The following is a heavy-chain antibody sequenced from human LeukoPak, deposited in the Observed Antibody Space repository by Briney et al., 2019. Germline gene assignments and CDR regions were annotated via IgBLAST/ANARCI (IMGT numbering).Heavy chain of an antibody. CDR3: ARTPPSAFKPYYFDY. CDR1: GGSITSYY. V-gene: IGHV4-59*01. D-gene: IGHD3-16*01. CDR2: IYYSGST. Sequence: SETLSLTCTVSGGSITSYYWSWIRQPPGKALEWIGYIYYSGSTNYNPSLKCRVTISLDTSKNQFSLRLTSVTAADTAVYYCARTPPSAFKPYYFDYWGQGTLVTVSS. J-gene: IGHJ4*02.